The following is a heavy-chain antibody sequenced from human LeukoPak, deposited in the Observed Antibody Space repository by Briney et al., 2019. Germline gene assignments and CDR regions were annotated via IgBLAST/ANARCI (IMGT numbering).Heavy chain of an antibody. CDR2: INSDGSVT. Sequence: SGGSLRLSCAASGFTFSGYWRHWVRKAPGKGLVWVSRINSDGSVTSSADSVKGRFTISRDNAKNTLYLQMSSLRAEDTAVYYCARTNYMDVWGKGTTVTVSS. CDR1: GFTFSGYW. CDR3: ARTNYMDV. V-gene: IGHV3-74*01. J-gene: IGHJ6*03.